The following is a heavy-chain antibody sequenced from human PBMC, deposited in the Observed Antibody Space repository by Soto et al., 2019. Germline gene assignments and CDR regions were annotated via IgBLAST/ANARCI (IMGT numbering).Heavy chain of an antibody. J-gene: IGHJ4*02. CDR1: GFTFSSFG. V-gene: IGHV3-30*18. CDR3: AKDLGEMATIRPDY. Sequence: QVQLVESGGGVVQPGTSLRLSCAASGFTFSSFGIHWVRQAPGKGLEWVAVISYDGIDKNYGDSVKGRFTISRENSKNMLYLQRNSLRIEDTAGNHCAKDLGEMATIRPDYWGQGVLVAVSS. D-gene: IGHD3-10*01. CDR2: ISYDGIDK.